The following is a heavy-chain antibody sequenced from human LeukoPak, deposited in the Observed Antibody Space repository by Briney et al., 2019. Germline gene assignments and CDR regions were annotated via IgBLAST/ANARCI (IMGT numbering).Heavy chain of an antibody. V-gene: IGHV3-30*07. CDR2: ISYDGTNK. CDR3: ARDRTPNWPAYSNPTFHY. CDR1: GFTFSTYA. J-gene: IGHJ4*02. D-gene: IGHD4-11*01. Sequence: GGSLRLSCAASGFTFSTYAIHWVRQAPGKGLEWVAVISYDGTNKNYADSVKGRFTIFRDNSKNTLYLQLNSLRAEDTAVYYCARDRTPNWPAYSNPTFHYWGQGTLVTVSS.